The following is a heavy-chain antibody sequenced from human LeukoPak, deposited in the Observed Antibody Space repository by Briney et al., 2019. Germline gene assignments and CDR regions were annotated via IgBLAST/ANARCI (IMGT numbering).Heavy chain of an antibody. J-gene: IGHJ5*02. Sequence: GESLKISCTASGYSFTSNWIGWVRQMPGKGLEWMGIIHPGDSDTRYGPSFQGQVTISADKSISTAYLQWSSLKASDTAMYYCARRVQAGGPTTDWFDPWGQGTLVTVSS. CDR1: GYSFTSNW. V-gene: IGHV5-51*01. CDR3: ARRVQAGGPTTDWFDP. D-gene: IGHD4-17*01. CDR2: IHPGDSDT.